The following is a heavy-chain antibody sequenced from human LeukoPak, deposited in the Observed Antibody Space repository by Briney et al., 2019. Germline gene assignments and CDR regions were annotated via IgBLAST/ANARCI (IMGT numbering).Heavy chain of an antibody. CDR2: ISSSGSTI. CDR3: ARVEMATISWSYYYYMDV. Sequence: GGSLRLSCAASRFTFSSYEINWVRPAPGKGVEWVSYISSSGSTIYYTDSVKGRFTISRDNAKSSLYLQMNSLRAEDTAVYYCARVEMATISWSYYYYMDVWGKGTTVTVSS. J-gene: IGHJ6*03. V-gene: IGHV3-48*03. D-gene: IGHD5-24*01. CDR1: RFTFSSYE.